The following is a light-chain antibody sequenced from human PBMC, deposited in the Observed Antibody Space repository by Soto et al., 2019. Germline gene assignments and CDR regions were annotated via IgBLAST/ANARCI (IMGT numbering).Light chain of an antibody. V-gene: IGKV3-20*01. J-gene: IGKJ1*01. Sequence: EIVLTQSPGTLSLSPGGRATLSCRASQSVSINYLAWYQQKPVQAPRLLIYGASSRATGIPDRFSGSGSGTDFTLTISRLEPEDFAVYYCQQYGSSSWTFGQGTKVDIK. CDR3: QQYGSSSWT. CDR1: QSVSINY. CDR2: GAS.